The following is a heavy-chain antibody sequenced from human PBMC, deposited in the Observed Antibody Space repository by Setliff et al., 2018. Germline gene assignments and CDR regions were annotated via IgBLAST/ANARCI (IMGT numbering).Heavy chain of an antibody. J-gene: IGHJ3*01. CDR2: IITSTCKT. V-gene: IGHV1-18*01. CDR1: GYTFTNFG. CDR3: ARFGGSCSSSSCYASDL. Sequence: ASVKVSCKASGYTFTNFGFHWLRQAPGQGLEWMAMIITSTCKTSYAQKFQGRVTVTTDTYTGTGYMELRSLRSDDTAMYFCARFGGSCSSSSCYASDLWGQGTMVTVSS. D-gene: IGHD2-2*01.